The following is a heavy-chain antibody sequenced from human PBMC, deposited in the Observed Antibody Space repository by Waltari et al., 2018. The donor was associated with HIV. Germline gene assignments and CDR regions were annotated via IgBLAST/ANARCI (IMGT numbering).Heavy chain of an antibody. D-gene: IGHD2-21*01. Sequence: EVQVMQSGAEVKKPGESLKISCTVSGYNFASYRIGWVRQMPGNGLEWMGIIFPRYPETRYGQSFQGQVTISADTSISTAFLQWDSLQASDTAMYYCARLDFYQSPGFSLGFDYWGQGTLVTVSS. J-gene: IGHJ4*02. CDR1: GYNFASYR. V-gene: IGHV5-51*03. CDR2: IFPRYPET. CDR3: ARLDFYQSPGFSLGFDY.